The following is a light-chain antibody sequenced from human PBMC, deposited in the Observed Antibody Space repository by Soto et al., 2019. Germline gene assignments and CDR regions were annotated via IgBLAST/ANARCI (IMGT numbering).Light chain of an antibody. CDR3: QQRSSWPLT. CDR1: QSVRNN. J-gene: IGKJ4*01. V-gene: IGKV3-11*01. Sequence: EVVMTQSPATLSVSPGERATLSCKASQSVRNNLVWYQQKPGQAPRLLIYDASNRATGIPARFSGGGSGTDFTLTISSLEPEDFAVYYCQQRSSWPLTFGGGTKVDIK. CDR2: DAS.